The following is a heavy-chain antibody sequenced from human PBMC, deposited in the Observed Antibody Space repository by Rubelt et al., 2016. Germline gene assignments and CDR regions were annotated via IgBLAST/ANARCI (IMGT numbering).Heavy chain of an antibody. CDR1: GGSISSSSYY. J-gene: IGHJ4*02. D-gene: IGHD5-18*01. V-gene: IGHV4-61*05. Sequence: QVQLQESGPGLVKPSETLSLTCTVSGGSISSSSYYWGWIRQHPGKGLEWIGYIYYSGSTNYNPSLKSRVTISVDTSKNQFSLKLSSVTAADTAVYYCARGDTAMVFPFDYWGQGTLVTVSS. CDR3: ARGDTAMVFPFDY. CDR2: IYYSGST.